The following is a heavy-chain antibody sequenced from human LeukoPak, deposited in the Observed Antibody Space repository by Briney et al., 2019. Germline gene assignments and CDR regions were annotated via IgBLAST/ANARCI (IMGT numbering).Heavy chain of an antibody. V-gene: IGHV1-46*01. CDR2: INPSGGST. J-gene: IGHJ4*02. Sequence: ASVKVSCKASGYTFTSHYMRWVRQAPGQGLEWMGIINPSGGSTSYAQKFQGRVTMTRDTSTSTVYMELSSLRSEDTAVYHCARDPGVYDILTGYYPDYWGQGTLVTVSS. D-gene: IGHD3-9*01. CDR3: ARDPGVYDILTGYYPDY. CDR1: GYTFTSHY.